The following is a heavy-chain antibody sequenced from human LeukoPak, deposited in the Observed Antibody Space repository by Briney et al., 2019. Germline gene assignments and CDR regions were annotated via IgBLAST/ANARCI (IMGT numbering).Heavy chain of an antibody. Sequence: PSETLSLTCAVYGGSFSGYYWSWIRQPPGKGLEWIGEINHSGSTNYNPSLKSRVTISVDTSKNQFSLKLSSVTAADTAVYYCARLNVDTAAAVDYWGQGTLVTVSS. V-gene: IGHV4-34*01. CDR1: GGSFSGYY. CDR3: ARLNVDTAAAVDY. J-gene: IGHJ4*02. D-gene: IGHD5-18*01. CDR2: INHSGST.